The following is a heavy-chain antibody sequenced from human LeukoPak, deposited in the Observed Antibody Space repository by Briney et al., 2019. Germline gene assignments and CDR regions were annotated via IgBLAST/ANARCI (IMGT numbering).Heavy chain of an antibody. V-gene: IGHV3-21*01. CDR1: GFTFSSYE. CDR3: ARLPYYDILTGYSSDV. Sequence: GGSLRLSCAASGFTFSSYEMNWVRQAPGKGLEWVSSISSSSSYIYYADSVKGRFTISRDNAKNSLYLQMNSLRAEDTAVYYCARLPYYDILTGYSSDVWGKGTTVTVSS. D-gene: IGHD3-9*01. CDR2: ISSSSSYI. J-gene: IGHJ6*04.